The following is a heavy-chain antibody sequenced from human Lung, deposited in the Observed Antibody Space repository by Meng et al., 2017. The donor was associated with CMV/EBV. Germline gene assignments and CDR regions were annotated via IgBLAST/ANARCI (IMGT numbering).Heavy chain of an antibody. J-gene: IGHJ4*02. CDR3: ARDLQTFCGSPGCYDGFPH. V-gene: IGHV3-21*01. CDR2: ISGSGQDT. CDR1: GFXFMPYN. Sequence: GGSXRLXCAASGFXFMPYNMNWVRQAPGEGLEWVSSISGSGQDTYYADSLRGRFTVSRDNRRKALYLQMDALRVEDTAVYYCARDLQTFCGSPGCYDGFPHWXQGTLVTVSS. D-gene: IGHD2-2*01.